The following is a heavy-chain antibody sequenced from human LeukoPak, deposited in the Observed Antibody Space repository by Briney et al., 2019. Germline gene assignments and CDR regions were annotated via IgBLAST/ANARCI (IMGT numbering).Heavy chain of an antibody. CDR3: ARGSTAAAGTGVWFDP. V-gene: IGHV4-34*01. D-gene: IGHD6-13*01. CDR2: INHSGST. Sequence: SETLSLTCAVYGGSFSGYYWRWVRQPPGKGLQWIGEINHSGSTNYNPSLKSRVTISVDTSKHQLSLKLSSVTAAETAGYYCARGSTAAAGTGVWFDPWGQGTLVTVSS. J-gene: IGHJ5*02. CDR1: GGSFSGYY.